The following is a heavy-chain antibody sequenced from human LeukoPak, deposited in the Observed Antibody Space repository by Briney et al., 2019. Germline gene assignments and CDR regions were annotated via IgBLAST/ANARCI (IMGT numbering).Heavy chain of an antibody. Sequence: GGSLRLSCAASGFTFSSYAMHWGRQAPGKGLEWVAVISYDGSNKYYADSVKGRFTISRDNSKNTLYLQMNSLRAEDTAVYYCARERPRVSSSWSSNWFDPWGQGTLVTVSS. CDR1: GFTFSSYA. D-gene: IGHD6-13*01. V-gene: IGHV3-30*04. J-gene: IGHJ5*02. CDR2: ISYDGSNK. CDR3: ARERPRVSSSWSSNWFDP.